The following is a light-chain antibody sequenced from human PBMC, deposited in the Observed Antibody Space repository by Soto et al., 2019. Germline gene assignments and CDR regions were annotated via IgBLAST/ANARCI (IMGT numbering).Light chain of an antibody. Sequence: QSVLTQPPSVSGAPGQRVIISCTGGASNIGANYDVHWYQQLPGTAPKLLIYGTSNRPSGVPDRFSGSKSGTSASLAITGLQAEDEAHYFCQSYDFTLGAFWVFGGGTKVTVL. J-gene: IGLJ3*02. CDR1: ASNIGANYD. V-gene: IGLV1-40*01. CDR2: GTS. CDR3: QSYDFTLGAFWV.